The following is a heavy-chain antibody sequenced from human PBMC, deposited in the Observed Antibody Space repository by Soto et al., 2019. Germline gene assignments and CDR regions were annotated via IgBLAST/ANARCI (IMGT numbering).Heavy chain of an antibody. Sequence: QVQLVESGGGVVQPGRSLRLSCAASGFTFSSYGMHWVRQAPGKGLEWVAVIWYDGSNKYYADSVKGRFTISRDNSKNPLYLQMNSLRAEDTAVYYCARGGYCSSTSCYWFRAFDIWGQGTMVTVSS. CDR3: ARGGYCSSTSCYWFRAFDI. CDR1: GFTFSSYG. V-gene: IGHV3-33*01. CDR2: IWYDGSNK. J-gene: IGHJ3*02. D-gene: IGHD2-2*01.